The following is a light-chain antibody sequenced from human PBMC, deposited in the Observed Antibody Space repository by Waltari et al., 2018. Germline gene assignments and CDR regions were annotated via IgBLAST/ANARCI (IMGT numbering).Light chain of an antibody. CDR1: SSDVGGYNH. V-gene: IGLV2-14*03. CDR2: DVS. Sequence: QSALTQPASVSGSPGQSITISCTGTSSDVGGYNHVSWYQQHPGKAPKLMIFDVSNRPSGVSNRCSGSKSGNTASLTISGLQAEDEADYYCSSYIGSSTLELFGGGTSLTVL. CDR3: SSYIGSSTLEL. J-gene: IGLJ2*01.